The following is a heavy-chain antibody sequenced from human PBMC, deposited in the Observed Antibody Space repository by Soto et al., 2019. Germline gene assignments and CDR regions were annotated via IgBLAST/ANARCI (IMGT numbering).Heavy chain of an antibody. CDR2: IFYSGGT. V-gene: IGHV4-59*01. CDR1: GGSMSIYY. D-gene: IGHD3-10*01. CDR3: ARTRSGDGSGSYPYFDY. J-gene: IGHJ4*02. Sequence: PSETLSLTCTVSGGSMSIYYWTWIRQPPGKGLEWIGHIFYSGGTDYNPSLKSRVTMSVDTSKNQFSLKLNSVTAADTAVYYCARTRSGDGSGSYPYFDYWGQGALVTVS.